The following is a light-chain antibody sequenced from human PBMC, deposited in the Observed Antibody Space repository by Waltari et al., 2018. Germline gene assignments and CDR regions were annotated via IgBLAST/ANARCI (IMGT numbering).Light chain of an antibody. V-gene: IGLV4-69*01. J-gene: IGLJ3*02. CDR3: QTGGHGTWV. CDR1: SRHSTNI. CDR2: VTSDCIH. Sequence: QLVLTQSPSASASLGASVKLTCTLSSRHSTNIIAWLQQQPEKGPRYLMNVTSDCIHNEGVAIPDRFSGSSSGAERYLTISSLQSEDDADYYCQTGGHGTWVFGGGTRLTVL.